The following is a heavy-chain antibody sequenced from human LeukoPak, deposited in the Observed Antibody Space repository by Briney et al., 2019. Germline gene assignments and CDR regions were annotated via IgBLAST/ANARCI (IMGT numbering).Heavy chain of an antibody. CDR2: ISSSSSYI. J-gene: IGHJ4*02. V-gene: IGHV3-21*01. CDR1: GFTFSRYS. D-gene: IGHD1-26*01. CDR3: TRAFKSGSYFDY. Sequence: GGSLRLSCAASGFTFSRYSMSWVRQAPGKGLEWVSSISSSSSYIYYATSVKGRFTISRDNSKSSLYLQMSSLRAEDTAVYYCTRAFKSGSYFDYCGQRTLGTVSS.